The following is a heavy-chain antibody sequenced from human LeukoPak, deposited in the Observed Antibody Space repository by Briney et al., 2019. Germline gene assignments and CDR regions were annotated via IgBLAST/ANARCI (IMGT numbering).Heavy chain of an antibody. V-gene: IGHV4-34*01. CDR2: INHSGST. CDR1: GGSFSGYY. CDR3: ARTPGSSSWYYFDY. D-gene: IGHD6-13*01. Sequence: PSETLSLTCAVYGGSFSGYYWSWIRQPPGKGLEWIGEINHSGSTNYNPSLKSRVTISVDTSKNQFSLKLSSVTAADTAVYYCARTPGSSSWYYFDYWGQGTLVTVSS. J-gene: IGHJ4*02.